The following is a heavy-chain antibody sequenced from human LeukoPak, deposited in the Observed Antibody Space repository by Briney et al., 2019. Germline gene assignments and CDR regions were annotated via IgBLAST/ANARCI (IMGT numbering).Heavy chain of an antibody. J-gene: IGHJ6*03. CDR3: ARVGPPAAHTSYYYYYYMDV. Sequence: ASVKVSCKASGYTFTGYYMHWVRQAPGQGLEWMGWISAYNGNTNYAQKLQGRVTMTTDTSTSTAYMELRSLRSDDTAVYYCARVGPPAAHTSYYYYYYMDVWGKGTTVTVSS. V-gene: IGHV1-18*04. CDR1: GYTFTGYY. D-gene: IGHD2-2*01. CDR2: ISAYNGNT.